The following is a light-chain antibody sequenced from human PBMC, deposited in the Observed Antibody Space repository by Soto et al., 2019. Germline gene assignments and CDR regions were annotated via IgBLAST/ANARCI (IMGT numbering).Light chain of an antibody. J-gene: IGLJ3*02. Sequence: QSVLTQPPLVSGAPGQRVTISCTGSSSNIGANYDVHWYQHLPGTAPKLLISGDSNRPSGVPDRFSVSKSGTSASLGITGLQAEDEADYYCQSYDSSLRGWVFGGGTKLTVL. CDR2: GDS. CDR1: SSNIGANYD. CDR3: QSYDSSLRGWV. V-gene: IGLV1-40*01.